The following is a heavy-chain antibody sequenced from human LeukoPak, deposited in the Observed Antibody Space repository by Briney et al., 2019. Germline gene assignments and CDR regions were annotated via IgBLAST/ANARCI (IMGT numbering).Heavy chain of an antibody. V-gene: IGHV5-51*01. J-gene: IGHJ4*02. CDR3: ARRSYSGKDFDY. D-gene: IGHD4-23*01. CDR1: GYIFTSYW. CDR2: IYPGDSDT. Sequence: ESLKIFCKGSGYIFTSYWITWVRQMPGKGLELMGIIYPGDSDTKYSPSFQGQVTISADKSISTAYLQWSSLKASDTAMYYCARRSYSGKDFDYWGQGTLVTVSS.